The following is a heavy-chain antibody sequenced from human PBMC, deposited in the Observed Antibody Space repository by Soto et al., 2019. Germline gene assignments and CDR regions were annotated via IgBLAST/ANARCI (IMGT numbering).Heavy chain of an antibody. Sequence: SETLSLTCAVPGGSFTSNNWWTWVRQPPGQGLEWIGEIYRTGSTNYNPSLKSRVTISLDKSENQFSLKVTSLTAADTAVYYCASRDPGTSVDYWGQGTLVTVSS. CDR2: IYRTGST. V-gene: IGHV4-4*02. CDR1: GGSFTSNNW. D-gene: IGHD1-7*01. CDR3: ASRDPGTSVDY. J-gene: IGHJ4*02.